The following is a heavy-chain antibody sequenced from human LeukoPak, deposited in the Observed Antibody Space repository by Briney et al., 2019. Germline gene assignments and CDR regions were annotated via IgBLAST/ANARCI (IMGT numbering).Heavy chain of an antibody. Sequence: GGSLRLSCAASGFTFNNYAMNWVRQAPGKGLEWVSSISGGGETTYYADSVKGRFTISRDNSKNTLYLQMNSLRAEDTAVYYCAKDSRYCSGGSCFKNWGQGTLVTVSS. CDR1: GFTFNNYA. J-gene: IGHJ4*02. D-gene: IGHD2-15*01. CDR3: AKDSRYCSGGSCFKN. V-gene: IGHV3-23*01. CDR2: ISGGGETT.